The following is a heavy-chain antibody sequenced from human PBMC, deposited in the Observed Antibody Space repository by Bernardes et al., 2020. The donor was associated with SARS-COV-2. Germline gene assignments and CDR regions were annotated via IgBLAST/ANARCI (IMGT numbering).Heavy chain of an antibody. CDR2: ISSNGGST. Sequence: GGSLRLSCSASGFTFSSYAMHWVRQAPGKGLEYVSAISSNGGSTYYADSVKGRFTISRDNSKNTLYLQMSSLRAEDTAVYYCVKDLVYCSGGSCYSGAFDYWGQGTLVTVSS. J-gene: IGHJ4*02. V-gene: IGHV3-64D*06. CDR3: VKDLVYCSGGSCYSGAFDY. D-gene: IGHD2-15*01. CDR1: GFTFSSYA.